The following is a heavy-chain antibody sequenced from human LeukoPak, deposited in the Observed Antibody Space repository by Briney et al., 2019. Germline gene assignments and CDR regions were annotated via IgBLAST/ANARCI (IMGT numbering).Heavy chain of an antibody. V-gene: IGHV5-10-1*01. CDR2: IDPSDSST. CDR1: GYSFTSYW. J-gene: IGHJ4*02. Sequence: HGESLKISCKGSGYSFTSYWISWVRQMPGKGLEWMGRIDPSDSSTNYSPSFKGHVTISADKSISTAYLQWSSLKASDTAMYYCARHGRYCSSTSCYAALDYWGQGTLVTVSS. D-gene: IGHD2-2*01. CDR3: ARHGRYCSSTSCYAALDY.